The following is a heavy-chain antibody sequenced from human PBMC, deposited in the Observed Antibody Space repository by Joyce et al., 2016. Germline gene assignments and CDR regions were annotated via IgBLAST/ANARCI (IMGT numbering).Heavy chain of an antibody. CDR3: ARGSLAVVPTGYGMDV. Sequence: QVQLVESGGGVVQPERSLRLSCAASVFTFSTYAMHWVRQAPGKGLEGVAIISHDGNNKYYADSVKGRFTISRDNSRNTLSLQMNSLRPEDTAVYYCARGSLAVVPTGYGMDVWGQGTTVTVSS. D-gene: IGHD2-2*01. J-gene: IGHJ6*02. CDR2: ISHDGNNK. CDR1: VFTFSTYA. V-gene: IGHV3-30-3*01.